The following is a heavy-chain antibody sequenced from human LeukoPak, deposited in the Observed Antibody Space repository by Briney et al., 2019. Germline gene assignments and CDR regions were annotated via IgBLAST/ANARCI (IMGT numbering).Heavy chain of an antibody. CDR1: GFTFSSYS. Sequence: GGSLRLSCEASGFTFSSYSMNWVRQAPGKGLEWVSFISGSSSIIHYADSVKGRFTISRDNAKNSLYLQMNSLRAEDTAVYYCARDRVAARPYAFDIWGQGTMVTVSS. J-gene: IGHJ3*02. CDR2: ISGSSSII. D-gene: IGHD6-6*01. CDR3: ARDRVAARPYAFDI. V-gene: IGHV3-48*04.